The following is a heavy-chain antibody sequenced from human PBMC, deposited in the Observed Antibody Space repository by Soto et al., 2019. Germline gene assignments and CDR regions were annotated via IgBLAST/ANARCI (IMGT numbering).Heavy chain of an antibody. V-gene: IGHV4-4*07. CDR3: ARGGIQLSYAFDY. CDR2: IYTSGAT. D-gene: IGHD3-10*01. J-gene: IGHJ4*02. Sequence: SETLSLTCSVSGSSFSNFYWSWIRQPAGKGLEWIGRIYTSGATSYNPSLKSRVRMSVDTSQSQMSLSLTSVTAADTAVYYCARGGIQLSYAFDYWGQGILVTVSS. CDR1: GSSFSNFY.